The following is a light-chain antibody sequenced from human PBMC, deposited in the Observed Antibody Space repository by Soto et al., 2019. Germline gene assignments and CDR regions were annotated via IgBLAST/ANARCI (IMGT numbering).Light chain of an antibody. J-gene: IGKJ5*01. CDR1: QSVSSY. CDR3: QQYNDWPQFT. V-gene: IGKV3-15*01. Sequence: EIVMTQSPATLSVSPGETATLSCRASQSVSSYLAWYQQKPGQAPRLLIYGASTRATGIPARFSGSGSGTEFTLTISGLQSEDFAVYSCQQYNDWPQFTFGQGTRLEIK. CDR2: GAS.